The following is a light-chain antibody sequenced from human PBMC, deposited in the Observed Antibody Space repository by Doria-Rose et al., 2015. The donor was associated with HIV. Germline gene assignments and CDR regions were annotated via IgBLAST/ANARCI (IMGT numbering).Light chain of an antibody. V-gene: IGKV3-20*01. J-gene: IGKJ1*01. Sequence: TQSPGTLSLSPGERATLSCRASQSFSSTYLAWYQQKPGQAPSLLIYDGSTRATGIPDRFSASGSGTDFTLTINRLEPEDFALYYCHQYGTSWSFGQGTKMEI. CDR2: DGS. CDR3: HQYGTSWS. CDR1: QSFSSTY.